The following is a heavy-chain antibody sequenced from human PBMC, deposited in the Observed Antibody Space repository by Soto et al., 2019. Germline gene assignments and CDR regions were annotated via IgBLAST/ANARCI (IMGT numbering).Heavy chain of an antibody. J-gene: IGHJ3*02. V-gene: IGHV3-9*01. CDR3: AKGGRTIAARLTAFDI. CDR1: GFTFDDYA. Sequence: DVQLVESGGGLVQPGRSLRLSCAASGFTFDDYAMHWVRQAPGKGLEWVSGISWNSGSIGYADSVKGRFTISRDNAKNSLYLQMNSLRAEDTALYYCAKGGRTIAARLTAFDIWGQGTMVTVSS. CDR2: ISWNSGSI. D-gene: IGHD6-6*01.